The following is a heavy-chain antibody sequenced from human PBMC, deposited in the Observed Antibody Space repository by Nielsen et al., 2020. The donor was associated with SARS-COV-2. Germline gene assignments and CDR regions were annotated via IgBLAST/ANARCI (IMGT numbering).Heavy chain of an antibody. CDR2: ISKSYTPI. D-gene: IGHD5-18*01. J-gene: IGHJ6*02. CDR3: VRKDTSMGFYYYGMDV. CDR1: GFSFSSYG. V-gene: IGHV3-48*01. Sequence: GESLKISCTASGFSFSSYGVNWVRQAPGKGLEWVSYISKSYTPIDYADSVKGRFTISRDNARNSLYLQMKGLRAEDTAVYYCVRKDTSMGFYYYGMDVWGRGTTVTVSS.